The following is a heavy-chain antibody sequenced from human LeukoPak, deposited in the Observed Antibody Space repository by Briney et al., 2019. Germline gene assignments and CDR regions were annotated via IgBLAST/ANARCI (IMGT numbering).Heavy chain of an antibody. D-gene: IGHD6-13*01. CDR1: GFTFTSSA. J-gene: IGHJ6*02. CDR3: AADLRYSSSWSSYYYYGMDV. CDR2: IVVGSGNT. V-gene: IGHV1-58*02. Sequence: SVNVSCKASGFTFTSSAMQWVRQARGQRLEWIGWIVVGSGNTNYAQKFQERVTITRDMSTSTAYMELSSLRSEDTAVYYCAADLRYSSSWSSYYYYGMDVWGQGTTVTVSS.